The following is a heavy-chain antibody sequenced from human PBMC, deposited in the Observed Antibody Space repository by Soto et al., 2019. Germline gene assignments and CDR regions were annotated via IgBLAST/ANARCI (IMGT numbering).Heavy chain of an antibody. CDR3: ARGWNDFPH. CDR2: IIPVFGTA. D-gene: IGHD1-1*01. J-gene: IGHJ1*01. Sequence: KASGGTFSSDAICWLRQAPGQGLECMGGIIPVFGTANYAQKFQGRVTINADESTSTVYMELSSLRSEDTAVYYCARGWNDFPHRGQGTLVTVSS. CDR1: GGTFSSDA. V-gene: IGHV1-69*01.